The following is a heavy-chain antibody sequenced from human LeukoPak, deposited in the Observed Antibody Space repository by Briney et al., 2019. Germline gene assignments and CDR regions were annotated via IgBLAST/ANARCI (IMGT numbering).Heavy chain of an antibody. CDR1: GFTFSSYA. Sequence: GGSLRLSCAASGFTFSSYAMSWVRQAPGKGLEWASAISGSGGSTYYADSVKGRFTISRDNSKNTLYLQMNSLRAEDTAVYYCAKTPISRGGRYSSSWGQGTLVTVSS. D-gene: IGHD6-13*01. CDR3: AKTPISRGGRYSSS. J-gene: IGHJ4*02. CDR2: ISGSGGST. V-gene: IGHV3-23*01.